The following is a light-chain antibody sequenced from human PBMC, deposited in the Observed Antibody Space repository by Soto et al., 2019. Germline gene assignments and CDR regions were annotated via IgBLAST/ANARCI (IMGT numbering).Light chain of an antibody. Sequence: EIVLTQSPGTLSLSPGERATLSCRASQSVSSSYLAWYQQKPGQAPRLLIYGAFSRATGIPDRFSGSGSGTDFTLTIIRLEPDDFAVYYCQQYDSSRRGYTFGRGTKLEIK. J-gene: IGKJ2*01. CDR3: QQYDSSRRGYT. CDR2: GAF. V-gene: IGKV3-20*01. CDR1: QSVSSSY.